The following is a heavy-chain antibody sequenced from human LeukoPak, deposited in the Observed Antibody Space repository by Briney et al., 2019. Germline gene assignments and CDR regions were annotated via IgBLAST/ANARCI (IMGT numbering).Heavy chain of an antibody. J-gene: IGHJ4*02. D-gene: IGHD5-12*01. Sequence: GGSLRLSCAASGFTVSSNYMSWVRQAPGKGLEWVSSISSSSSYIYYADSVKGRFTISRDNAKNSLYLQMNSLRAEDTAVYYCARARGYSGYDWYYWGQGTLVTVSS. CDR2: ISSSSSYI. CDR1: GFTVSSNY. V-gene: IGHV3-21*01. CDR3: ARARGYSGYDWYY.